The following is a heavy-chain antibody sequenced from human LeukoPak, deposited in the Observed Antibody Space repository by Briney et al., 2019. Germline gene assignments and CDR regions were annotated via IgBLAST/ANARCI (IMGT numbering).Heavy chain of an antibody. V-gene: IGHV3-30*04. CDR2: ISYDGSNK. Sequence: GGSLRLSCAASGFTFSSYAMHWVRQAPGKGLEWVAVISYDGSNKYYADSVKGRFTISRDNSKNTLYLQMNSLRAEDTAVYYCARGESRVTESFDYWGQGTLVTVSS. J-gene: IGHJ4*02. D-gene: IGHD2-21*02. CDR1: GFTFSSYA. CDR3: ARGESRVTESFDY.